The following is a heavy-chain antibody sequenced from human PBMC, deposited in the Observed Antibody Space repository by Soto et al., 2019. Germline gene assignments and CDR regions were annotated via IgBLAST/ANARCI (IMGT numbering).Heavy chain of an antibody. J-gene: IGHJ4*02. CDR1: GFTFSNYG. V-gene: IGHV3-33*01. Sequence: FLRLSCAASGFTFSNYGMHWVRQAPGKGLEWVAVIWYDGNNKYYADSVKGRFTISRDNSNNTLYVQMTSLRAEDTAVYYCARGLHSLFDYWGQGTLVTVSS. CDR2: IWYDGNNK. D-gene: IGHD2-21*01. CDR3: ARGLHSLFDY.